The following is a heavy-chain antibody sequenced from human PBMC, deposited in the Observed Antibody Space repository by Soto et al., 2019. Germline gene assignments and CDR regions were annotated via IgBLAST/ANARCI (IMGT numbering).Heavy chain of an antibody. Sequence: GGSLRLSCAASGFNFSSYGMHWVRQAPDKGLEWVGGISNDGRNKYSADSVKGRFTISRDNSKNTLYLQMNSLRGEDTAVYYCAKDHRATRYYFDSWSQGTQVTVSS. CDR2: ISNDGRNK. D-gene: IGHD1-26*01. CDR3: AKDHRATRYYFDS. V-gene: IGHV3-30*18. CDR1: GFNFSSYG. J-gene: IGHJ4*02.